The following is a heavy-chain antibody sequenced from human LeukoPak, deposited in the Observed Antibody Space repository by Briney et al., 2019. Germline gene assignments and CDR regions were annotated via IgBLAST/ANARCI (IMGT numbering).Heavy chain of an antibody. CDR1: GGSISSYY. V-gene: IGHV4-4*07. J-gene: IGHJ4*02. CDR3: ARHSAISGSYGEDYFDY. D-gene: IGHD1-26*01. Sequence: SKTLSLTCTVSGGSISSYYWSWIRQPAGKGLEWIGRIYTSGSTNYNPSLKSRVTMSVDTSKNQFSLKLSSVTAADTAVYYCARHSAISGSYGEDYFDYWGQGTLVTVSS. CDR2: IYTSGST.